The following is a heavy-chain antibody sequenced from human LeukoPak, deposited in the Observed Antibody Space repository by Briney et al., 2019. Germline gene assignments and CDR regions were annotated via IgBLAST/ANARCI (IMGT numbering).Heavy chain of an antibody. CDR2: ISAYSGDT. J-gene: IGHJ4*02. V-gene: IGHV1-18*01. CDR3: GRDDKLLSGSYLQAFDC. D-gene: IGHD1-26*01. CDR1: RYTFSNYG. Sequence: ASAKVSCKASRYTFSNYGVSWVRQAPGQGLEWMGWISAYSGDTKSSRDFQGRRTMTADTSTSTAYMELSNIRSDCTAVYYCGRDDKLLSGSYLQAFDCWGEGSLVTVSS.